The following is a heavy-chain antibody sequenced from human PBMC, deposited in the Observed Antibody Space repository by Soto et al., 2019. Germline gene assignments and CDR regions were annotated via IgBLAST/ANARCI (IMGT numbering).Heavy chain of an antibody. J-gene: IGHJ4*02. V-gene: IGHV4-59*01. Sequence: SETLCVTWTVSGGSISSYYWSWIRQPPGKGLEWIGYIYYSGSTNYNPSLKSRVTISVDTSKNQFSLKLSSVTAADTAVYYCARLGSSWDSHDYGEIGYWGQGTLVTVSS. CDR2: IYYSGST. D-gene: IGHD4-17*01. CDR1: GGSISSYY. CDR3: ARLGSSWDSHDYGEIGY.